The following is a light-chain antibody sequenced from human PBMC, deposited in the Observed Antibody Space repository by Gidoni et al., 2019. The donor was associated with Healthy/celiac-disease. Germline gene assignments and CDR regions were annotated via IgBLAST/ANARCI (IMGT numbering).Light chain of an antibody. Sequence: EIVLTQSPATLSLSPGERATLSCRASQSVSSYLAWYQQKPGQAPRLLIYDASNRATGIPARFSGSGSGTDFTLTISSQEPEDFAVYYCQQRSNWRGFTFGPGTKVDIK. CDR3: QQRSNWRGFT. CDR1: QSVSSY. J-gene: IGKJ3*01. CDR2: DAS. V-gene: IGKV3-11*01.